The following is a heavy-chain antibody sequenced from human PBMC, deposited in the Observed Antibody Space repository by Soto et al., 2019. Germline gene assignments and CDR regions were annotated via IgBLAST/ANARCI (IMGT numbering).Heavy chain of an antibody. CDR3: ATVAARPGWFDP. D-gene: IGHD6-6*01. V-gene: IGHV1-3*01. J-gene: IGHJ5*02. CDR1: GYTFTSYA. Sequence: EASVKVSCKASGYTFTSYAMHWVRQAPGQRLEWMGWINAGNGNTKYSQKFQGRVTITRDTSASTAYMELSSLRSEDTAVYYCATVAARPGWFDPWGQGTLVTVS. CDR2: INAGNGNT.